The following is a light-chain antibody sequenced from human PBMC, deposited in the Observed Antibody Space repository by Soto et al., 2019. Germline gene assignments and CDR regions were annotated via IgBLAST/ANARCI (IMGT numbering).Light chain of an antibody. CDR1: QSVSSSH. V-gene: IGKV3-20*01. J-gene: IGKJ2*01. CDR3: QHYGSSLYT. CDR2: GAS. Sequence: EIVITPFSATLSVSPGERAPPSFTASQSVSSSHLAWYQQKPGQAPRLLIYGASIRATDIPDRFSGSGSGTDFTLTISRLEPEDFAVYYCQHYGSSLYTFAQGTKVDI.